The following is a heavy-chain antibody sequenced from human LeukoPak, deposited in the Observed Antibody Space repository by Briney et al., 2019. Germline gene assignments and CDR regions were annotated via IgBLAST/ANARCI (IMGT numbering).Heavy chain of an antibody. CDR1: GFAVSTNY. CDR3: VRTNMVRKSGYFDY. Sequence: GGSLRLSCAASGFAVSTNYMSWVRQAPGKGLEWVSLIYSSGSTYNVDSVRGRFTISRDNSKNTLYLQMNRLRDEDTAVYYCVRTNMVRKSGYFDYWGQGTLVTVSS. CDR2: IYSSGST. J-gene: IGHJ4*02. D-gene: IGHD3-10*01. V-gene: IGHV3-53*01.